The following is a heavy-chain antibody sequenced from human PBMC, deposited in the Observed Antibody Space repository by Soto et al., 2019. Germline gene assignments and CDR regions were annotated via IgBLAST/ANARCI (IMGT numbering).Heavy chain of an antibody. CDR3: AREGMSGPSYYYYYGMDV. J-gene: IGHJ6*02. V-gene: IGHV1-69*06. CDR1: GGTFSSYA. Sequence: SVKVSCKASGGTFSSYAISWVRQAPGQGLEWMGGIIPIFGTANYAQKFQGRVTITADKSTSTAYMELSSLRSEDTAVYYCAREGMSGPSYYYYYGMDVWGQGTTVTVTS. D-gene: IGHD3-3*01. CDR2: IIPIFGTA.